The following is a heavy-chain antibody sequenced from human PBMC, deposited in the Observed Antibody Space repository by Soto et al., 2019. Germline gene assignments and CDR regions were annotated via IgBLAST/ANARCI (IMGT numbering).Heavy chain of an antibody. Sequence: SETLSLTCTVSGCSISRSSYYWGWIRQPPGKGLEWIGSIYYSGSTYYNPSLKSRVTISVDTSKNQFSLKLSSVTAADTAVYYCARAPAYYGSGSYSAYYYGMDVWGQGTTVT. V-gene: IGHV4-39*01. D-gene: IGHD3-10*01. CDR1: GCSISRSSYY. CDR3: ARAPAYYGSGSYSAYYYGMDV. J-gene: IGHJ6*02. CDR2: IYYSGST.